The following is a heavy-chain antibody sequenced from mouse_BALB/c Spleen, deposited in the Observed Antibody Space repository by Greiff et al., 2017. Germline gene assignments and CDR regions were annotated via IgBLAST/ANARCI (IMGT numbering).Heavy chain of an antibody. CDR3: AREGDSSGYDAMDY. J-gene: IGHJ4*01. CDR1: GFTFSSYG. D-gene: IGHD3-2*01. CDR2: ISSGGSYT. Sequence: EVKLVESGGDLVKPGGSLKLSCAASGFTFSSYGMSWVRQTPDKRLEWVATISSGGSYTYYPDSVKGRFTISRDNAKNTLYLQMSSLKSEDTAMYYCAREGDSSGYDAMDYWGQGTSVTVSS. V-gene: IGHV5-6*01.